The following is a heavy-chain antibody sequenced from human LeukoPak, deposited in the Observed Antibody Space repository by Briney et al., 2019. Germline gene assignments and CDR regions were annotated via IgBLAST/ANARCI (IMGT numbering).Heavy chain of an antibody. V-gene: IGHV1-69*16. D-gene: IGHD4-23*01. J-gene: IGHJ1*01. CDR2: IVPPLGTA. CDR1: GGIYRRNS. Sequence: SVKVSCKASGGIYRRNSITWVRQAPGQGLEWMGGIVPPLGTANYAQKFQGRVTITTDESTNTAYMELTSLTSEDAAVYYCTTYGSNIAEYFEHWGQGTLVSVSS. CDR3: TTYGSNIAEYFEH.